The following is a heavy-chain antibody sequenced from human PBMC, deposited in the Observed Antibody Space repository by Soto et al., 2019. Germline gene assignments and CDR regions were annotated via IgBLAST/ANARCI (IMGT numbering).Heavy chain of an antibody. V-gene: IGHV3-23*01. CDR1: GFTFSSYA. CDR2: ISGSGGST. D-gene: IGHD2-2*01. Sequence: EVQLLESGGGLVQPGGSLRLSCAASGFTFSSYAMSWVRQAPGKGLEWVSAISGSGGSTYYADSVKGRFTISRDNSKNTLYLQMNSLRAEDTAVYYCAKYRYQAYYYGMDVWGQGTTVTVS. CDR3: AKYRYQAYYYGMDV. J-gene: IGHJ6*02.